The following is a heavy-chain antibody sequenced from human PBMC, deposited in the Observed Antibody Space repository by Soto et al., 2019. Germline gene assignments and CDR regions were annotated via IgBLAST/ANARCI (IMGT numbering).Heavy chain of an antibody. CDR2: LYSTNVA. J-gene: IGHJ4*02. CDR3: GRNPFGVSSDGVVV. D-gene: IGHD3-3*01. Sequence: GGSLRLSCAASEFPVTTNYLTWVRQAPGKGLEWVSLLYSTNVAHYADSVRGRFTIPRDISKNMFYLEMNSPRAEDTAVYYCGRNPFGVSSDGVVVWGQGTLVTVSS. V-gene: IGHV3-53*01. CDR1: EFPVTTNY.